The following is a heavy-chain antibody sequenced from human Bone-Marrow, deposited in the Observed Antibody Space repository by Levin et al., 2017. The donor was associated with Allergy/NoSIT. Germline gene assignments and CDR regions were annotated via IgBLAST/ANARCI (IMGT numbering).Heavy chain of an antibody. J-gene: IGHJ6*02. V-gene: IGHV3-66*01. CDR2: IYSGGST. Sequence: PEASVKVSCAASGFTVSSNYMSWVRQAPGKGLEWVSVIYSGGSTYYADSVKGRFTISRDNSKNTLYLQMNSLRAEDTAVYYCARAKYSSSYYYYYYGMDVWGQGTTVTVSS. D-gene: IGHD6-6*01. CDR3: ARAKYSSSYYYYYYGMDV. CDR1: GFTVSSNY.